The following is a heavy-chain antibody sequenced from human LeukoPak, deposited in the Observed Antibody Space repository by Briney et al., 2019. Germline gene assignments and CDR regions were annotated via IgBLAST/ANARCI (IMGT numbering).Heavy chain of an antibody. Sequence: SETLSLTCTVSGGSISSSSYYWGWIRQPPGKGLEGIGSIYYSRSTYYNPSLKSRVTISVDTSKNQFSLKLSSVTAADTAVYYCARHGDEVWWLAPQIDYWGQGTLVTVSS. CDR1: GGSISSSSYY. V-gene: IGHV4-39*07. J-gene: IGHJ4*02. CDR3: ARHGDEVWWLAPQIDY. D-gene: IGHD5-12*01. CDR2: IYYSRST.